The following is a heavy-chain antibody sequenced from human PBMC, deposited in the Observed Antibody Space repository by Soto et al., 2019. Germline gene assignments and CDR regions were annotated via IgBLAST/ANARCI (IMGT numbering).Heavy chain of an antibody. CDR1: GGSISYNSYY. CDR3: ARLVVVAPVANA. CDR2: IFYTGTT. J-gene: IGHJ5*02. D-gene: IGHD2-2*01. V-gene: IGHV4-39*02. Sequence: SETLSLTCAVSGGSISYNSYYWGLILQPPGKGLEWVGGIFYTGTTYYSPSLKDRVTISVDTSKNSFSLNLTSVTAADTAVYFCARLVVVAPVANAWGQGTLVTSPQ.